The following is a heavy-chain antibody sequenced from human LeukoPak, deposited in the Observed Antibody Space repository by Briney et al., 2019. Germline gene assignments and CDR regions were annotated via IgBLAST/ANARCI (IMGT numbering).Heavy chain of an antibody. V-gene: IGHV3-23*01. D-gene: IGHD1-20*01. Sequence: GGSLRLSCVASGFTFSSYAMSWVRQAPGKGLEWVSHITGSGGSTYYADSVKGRFTISRANSKDTLYLQMNSLRAEDTAFYYCAKDPHARITGTTLYWGQGTLVTVSS. J-gene: IGHJ4*02. CDR2: ITGSGGST. CDR3: AKDPHARITGTTLY. CDR1: GFTFSSYA.